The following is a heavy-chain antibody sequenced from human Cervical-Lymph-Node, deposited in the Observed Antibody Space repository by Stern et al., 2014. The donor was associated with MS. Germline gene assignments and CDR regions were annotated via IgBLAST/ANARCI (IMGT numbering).Heavy chain of an antibody. Sequence: QVQLQQSGPGLVKPSQTLSLTCAISGDSVSSNNAAWNWVRQSPSRGLEWLGRTYYTSKWSYDYALSVRGRITINPDTSKNQFSLHLNSVTPEDTAVYYCAREKGPYTWNDFDSWGQGTLVTVSS. D-gene: IGHD1-1*01. CDR2: TYYTSKWSY. CDR3: AREKGPYTWNDFDS. J-gene: IGHJ4*02. V-gene: IGHV6-1*01. CDR1: GDSVSSNNAA.